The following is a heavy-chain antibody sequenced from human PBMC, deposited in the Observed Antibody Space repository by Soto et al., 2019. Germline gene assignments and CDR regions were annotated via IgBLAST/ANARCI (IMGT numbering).Heavy chain of an antibody. D-gene: IGHD3-22*01. J-gene: IGHJ3*02. CDR3: AKDLGRYMYYYGSSGYSDAFDI. CDR1: GFTFSSYA. Sequence: GGSLRLSCAASGFTFSSYAMSWVRQAPGKGLEWVSAISGSGGSTYYADSVKGRFTISRDNSKNTLYLQMNSLRAEDTAVYYCAKDLGRYMYYYGSSGYSDAFDIWGQGTMVTVS. V-gene: IGHV3-23*01. CDR2: ISGSGGST.